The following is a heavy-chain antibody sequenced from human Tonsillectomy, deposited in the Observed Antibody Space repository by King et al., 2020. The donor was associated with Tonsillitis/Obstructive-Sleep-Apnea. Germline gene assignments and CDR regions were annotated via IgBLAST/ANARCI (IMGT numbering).Heavy chain of an antibody. V-gene: IGHV3-30*01. J-gene: IGHJ4*02. CDR2: ISYDGSNK. CDR1: GFTFSSYA. D-gene: IGHD6-13*01. Sequence: VQLVESGGGVVQPGRSLRLSCAASGFTFSSYAMHWVRQAPGKGLEWVAVISYDGSNKYYADSVKGRFTISRDNSKNTLYLQMNSLRAEDTAVYYCARDGKAYSSTSYFDDWGQGTLVTVSS. CDR3: ARDGKAYSSTSYFDD.